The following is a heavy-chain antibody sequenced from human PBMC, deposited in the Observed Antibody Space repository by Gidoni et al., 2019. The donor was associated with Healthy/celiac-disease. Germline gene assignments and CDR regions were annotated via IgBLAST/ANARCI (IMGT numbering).Heavy chain of an antibody. D-gene: IGHD1-7*01. Sequence: QLQLQESGPGLVKPSETLSLTCTVSGGSISSSSYYWGWIRQPPGKGLEWIGSTYYSGSTYYNPSLKSRVTISVDTSKNQFSLKLSSVTAADTAVYYCASLSVLELRSPFDYWGQGTLVTVSS. CDR3: ASLSVLELRSPFDY. J-gene: IGHJ4*02. CDR2: TYYSGST. CDR1: GGSISSSSYY. V-gene: IGHV4-39*01.